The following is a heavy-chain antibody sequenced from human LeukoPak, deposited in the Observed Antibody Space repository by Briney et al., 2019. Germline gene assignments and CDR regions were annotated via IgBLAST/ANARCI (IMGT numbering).Heavy chain of an antibody. D-gene: IGHD2-2*02. V-gene: IGHV1-69*13. CDR1: GGTFSSYA. J-gene: IGHJ4*02. Sequence: SVKVSCKASGGTFSSYAISWVRQAPGQGLGWWGGLFPSFVPANYVQKFQGRVTITADESTSTAYMELSSLRFEDTAVYYCVRGHGPNSNRRYQLLYPYYFDYWGQGTLVTVSS. CDR2: LFPSFVPA. CDR3: VRGHGPNSNRRYQLLYPYYFDY.